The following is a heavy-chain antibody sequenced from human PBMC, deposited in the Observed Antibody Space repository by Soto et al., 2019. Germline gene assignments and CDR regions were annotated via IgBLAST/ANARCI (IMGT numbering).Heavy chain of an antibody. V-gene: IGHV1-8*01. CDR1: GYTFTSYD. CDR3: AREWGRRASSSLLGGY. CDR2: MNPNSGNT. J-gene: IGHJ4*02. Sequence: QVQLVQSGAEVKKPGASVKVSCKASGYTFTSYDINWVRQATGQGLEWMGWMNPNSGNTGYAQKFQGRVTMTRNTSISTADMELSSLRSEDTAVYYCAREWGRRASSSLLGGYWGQGTLVTVSS. D-gene: IGHD6-6*01.